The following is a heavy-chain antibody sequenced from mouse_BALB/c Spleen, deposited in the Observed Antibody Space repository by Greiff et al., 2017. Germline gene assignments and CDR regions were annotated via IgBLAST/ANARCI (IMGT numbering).Heavy chain of an antibody. CDR1: GFTFSSYG. V-gene: IGHV5-6-3*01. D-gene: IGHD2-1*01. CDR3: AREGYGNYGAMDY. J-gene: IGHJ4*01. CDR2: INSNGGST. Sequence: DVMLVESGGGLVQPGGSLKLSCAASGFTFSSYGMSWVRQTPDKRLELVATINSNGGSTYYPDSVKGRFTISRDNAKNTLYLQMSSLKSEDTAMYYCAREGYGNYGAMDYWGQGTSVTVSS.